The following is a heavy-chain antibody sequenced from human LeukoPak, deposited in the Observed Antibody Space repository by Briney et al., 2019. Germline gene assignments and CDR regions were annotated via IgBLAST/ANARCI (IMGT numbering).Heavy chain of an antibody. CDR2: IRYDGSNK. CDR1: GFTFSSYG. J-gene: IGHJ4*02. V-gene: IGHV3-30*02. CDR3: AKVLSLVHGYYFDY. Sequence: GGSLRLSCAASGFTFSSYGMHWVRQAPGKGLEWVAFIRYDGSNKYYADSVKGRFTISRDNSKNTLYLQMNSLRAEDTAVYYCAKVLSLVHGYYFDYWGQGTLVTVSS. D-gene: IGHD6-13*01.